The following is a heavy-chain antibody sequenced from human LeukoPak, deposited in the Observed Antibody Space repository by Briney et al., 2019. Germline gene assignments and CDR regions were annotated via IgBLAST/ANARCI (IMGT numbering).Heavy chain of an antibody. CDR3: TRGPRYYYGSGNYKCGY. V-gene: IGHV3-49*04. J-gene: IGHJ4*02. Sequence: GGSLRLSCTASGFTFGDYAMSWVRQAPGKGLEWVGFIRSKAYGGTTEYAASVKGRFTISRDDSKSIAYLQMNSLKTEDTAVYYCTRGPRYYYGSGNYKCGYWGQGTLVTVSS. D-gene: IGHD3-10*01. CDR2: IRSKAYGGTT. CDR1: GFTFGDYA.